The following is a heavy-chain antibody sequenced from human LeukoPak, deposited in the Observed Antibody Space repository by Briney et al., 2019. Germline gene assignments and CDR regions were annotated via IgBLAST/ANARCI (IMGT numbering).Heavy chain of an antibody. Sequence: GGSLRLSCAASGFTFSSYGMPWVRQAPGKGLEWVAVIWYDGSNKYYADSVKGRFTISRDNSKNTLYLQMNSLRAEDTAVYYCARGPYQIAVAGTDYWGQGTLVTVSS. V-gene: IGHV3-33*01. CDR3: ARGPYQIAVAGTDY. D-gene: IGHD6-19*01. J-gene: IGHJ4*02. CDR1: GFTFSSYG. CDR2: IWYDGSNK.